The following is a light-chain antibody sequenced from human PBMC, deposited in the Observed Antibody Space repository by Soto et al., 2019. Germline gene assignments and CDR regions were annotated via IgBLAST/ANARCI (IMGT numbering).Light chain of an antibody. CDR3: QQRDSWWT. CDR2: GAS. Sequence: EIVLTQSSATLSLSPGEGATLSCRASQSVSTYLAWYQQKPGQAPRLLIYGASNRATGVAARFSGSGSGTDFTLTISSLEPEDSAVYYCQQRDSWWTFGQGTKVDIK. V-gene: IGKV3-11*01. J-gene: IGKJ1*01. CDR1: QSVSTY.